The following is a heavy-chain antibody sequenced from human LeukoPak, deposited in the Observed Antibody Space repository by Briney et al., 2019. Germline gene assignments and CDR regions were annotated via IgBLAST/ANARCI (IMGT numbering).Heavy chain of an antibody. CDR3: ARLYSDYVGC. CDR2: IYYSGST. CDR1: GGSISGSSNY. J-gene: IGHJ4*02. V-gene: IGHV4-39*07. Sequence: SETLSLTCTVSGGSISGSSNYCGWIRQPPGKGLEWIGSIYYSGSTDYNPSLKSRVTISVDTSKNQFSLRLSSVTAADTAVYYCARLYSDYVGCWGQGALVTVSS. D-gene: IGHD4-11*01.